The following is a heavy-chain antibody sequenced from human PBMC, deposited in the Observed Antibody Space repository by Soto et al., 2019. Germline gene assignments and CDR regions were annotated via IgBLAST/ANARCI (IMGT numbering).Heavy chain of an antibody. CDR3: ARGVYCSSTSCYWGMDV. Sequence: SETLSLTCAVYGGSFSGYYWSWIRQPPGKGLEGIGEINHGGTTNYNPSLKSRVTLSVDTSKNQFSLKLSSVTAADTAVYYCARGVYCSSTSCYWGMDVWGQGTTVTVS. V-gene: IGHV4-34*01. J-gene: IGHJ6*02. CDR2: INHGGTT. CDR1: GGSFSGYY. D-gene: IGHD2-2*01.